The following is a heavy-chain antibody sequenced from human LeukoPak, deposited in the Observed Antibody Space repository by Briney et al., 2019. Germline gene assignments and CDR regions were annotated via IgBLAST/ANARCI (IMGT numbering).Heavy chain of an antibody. CDR1: GYTFTKYG. V-gene: IGHV1-18*01. CDR3: VRDCASDCSIKGHYFFDL. Sequence: ASVKVSCKASGYTFTKYGLTLVRQAPGQGLEWMGWISTDKADTYYAQNYQGRVTMTIDTSTSTAYMELRSLTSDDTAVYYCVRDCASDCSIKGHYFFDLWGRGTLVTVSS. J-gene: IGHJ2*01. CDR2: ISTDKADT. D-gene: IGHD2-21*02.